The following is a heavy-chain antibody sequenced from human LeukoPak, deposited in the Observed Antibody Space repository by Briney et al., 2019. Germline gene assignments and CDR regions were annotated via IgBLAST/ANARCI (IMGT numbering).Heavy chain of an antibody. CDR1: GFTFGAYL. J-gene: IGHJ4*02. Sequence: GGSLRLSCEASGFTFGAYLIHWVRHVPGKGLEWVSSISSSSSYIYYADSVKGRFTISRDNSRSTLYLQLNSLRAEDTAIYYCAARPLMPPRFDYWGQGTLVTVSS. CDR2: ISSSSSYI. CDR3: AARPLMPPRFDY. V-gene: IGHV3-21*04. D-gene: IGHD2-2*01.